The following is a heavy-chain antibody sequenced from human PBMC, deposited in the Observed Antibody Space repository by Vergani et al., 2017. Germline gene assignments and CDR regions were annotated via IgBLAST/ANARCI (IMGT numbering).Heavy chain of an antibody. CDR3: ARRTGIVYDIFSGTQYFLDF. D-gene: IGHD3-9*01. Sequence: QVQLQESGPGLVKPSETLSLTFAVSGFSIDNGYYWDWTRQPPGKGLEWIGSIYRTGRTHFNPSLKSRVTITVDTSNNHFSLRLNSLTAADTAVYYCARRTGIVYDIFSGTQYFLDFWGQGTLVTVAS. J-gene: IGHJ4*02. CDR2: IYRTGRT. CDR1: GFSIDNGYY. V-gene: IGHV4-38-2*01.